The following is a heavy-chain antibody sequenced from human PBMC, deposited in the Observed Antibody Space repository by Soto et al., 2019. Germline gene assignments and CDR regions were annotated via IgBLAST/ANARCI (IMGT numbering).Heavy chain of an antibody. V-gene: IGHV3-30*18. J-gene: IGHJ4*02. CDR2: ISYDGSNK. Sequence: SLRLSCAASGFTFSSYGMHWVRQAPGKGLEWVAVISYDGSNKYYADSVKGRFTISRDNSKNTLYLQMNSLRAEDTAVYYCAKFIEVSGYYPRLFDYWGQGSLVPVAS. D-gene: IGHD3-22*01. CDR3: AKFIEVSGYYPRLFDY. CDR1: GFTFSSYG.